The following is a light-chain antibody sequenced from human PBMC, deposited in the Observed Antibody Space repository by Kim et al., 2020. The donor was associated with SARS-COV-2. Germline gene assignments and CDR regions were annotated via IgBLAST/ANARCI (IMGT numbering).Light chain of an antibody. CDR3: MQALQMWT. CDR2: LGS. Sequence: EIVMTQSPLSLSVTPGEPASISCRSSQSLLHTNGYKYLDWYVQKPGQSPQLLIYLGSTRASGVPDRFSGSGSGTQFTLKISRVEPEDVGVYYCMQALQMWTFGQGTKVEIK. CDR1: QSLLHTNGYKY. V-gene: IGKV2-28*01. J-gene: IGKJ1*01.